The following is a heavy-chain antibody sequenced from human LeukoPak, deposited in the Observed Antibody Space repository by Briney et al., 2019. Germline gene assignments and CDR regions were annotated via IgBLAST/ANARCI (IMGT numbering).Heavy chain of an antibody. Sequence: SETLSLTCTVSGGSISSSSYYWGWIRHPPGKGLEWIGSMYYSGSTYYNPSLKSRVTISVDTSKNQFSLKLSSVTAADTAVYYCARGMFRTMIVVVIRGTFDHWGQGTLVTVSS. J-gene: IGHJ4*02. CDR3: ARGMFRTMIVVVIRGTFDH. CDR1: GGSISSSSYY. D-gene: IGHD3-22*01. V-gene: IGHV4-39*01. CDR2: MYYSGST.